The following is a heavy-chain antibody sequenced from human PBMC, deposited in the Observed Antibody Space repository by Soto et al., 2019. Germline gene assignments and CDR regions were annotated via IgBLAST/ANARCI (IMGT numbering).Heavy chain of an antibody. D-gene: IGHD3-10*01. CDR2: ISFDGSNK. J-gene: IGHJ6*02. V-gene: IGHV3-30-3*01. CDR3: AKDLLGEILPIYYGMDV. CDR1: GFTFSSYA. Sequence: PGGSLRLSCAASGFTFSSYAMHWVRQAPGKGLEWVSFISFDGSNKYYADSVKGRFTISRDNSKITLYLQMNSLRAEDTAVYYCAKDLLGEILPIYYGMDVWGQGTTVTVSS.